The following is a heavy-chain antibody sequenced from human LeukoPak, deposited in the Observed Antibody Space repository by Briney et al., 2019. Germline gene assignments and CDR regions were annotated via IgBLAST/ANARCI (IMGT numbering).Heavy chain of an antibody. J-gene: IGHJ4*02. CDR2: ISACNGNT. CDR1: GYTFTSYG. V-gene: IGHV1-18*01. CDR3: ARDLFRFCPVY. D-gene: IGHD3-10*01. Sequence: DSVKVSCKASGYTFTSYGISWVRQAPGQGLEWMGWISACNGNTNYAQKLQGRVTMTTDTSTSTAYMELRSLRSDDTAVYYRARDLFRFCPVYWGQGTLFTVSS.